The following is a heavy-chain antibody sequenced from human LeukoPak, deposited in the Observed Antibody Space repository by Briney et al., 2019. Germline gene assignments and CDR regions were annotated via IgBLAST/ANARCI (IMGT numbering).Heavy chain of an antibody. V-gene: IGHV3-30*18. CDR1: GFTFSSYG. CDR3: AKDPFGY. J-gene: IGHJ4*02. CDR2: ISYDGSNK. Sequence: GGSLRLSCAASGFTFSSYGMHWVRQAPGKGLEWVAVISYDGSNKYYADSVKGRFTISRDNSKNTLYLQMNSLRAEDTAVYYCAKDPFGYWGQGTLVTVSS.